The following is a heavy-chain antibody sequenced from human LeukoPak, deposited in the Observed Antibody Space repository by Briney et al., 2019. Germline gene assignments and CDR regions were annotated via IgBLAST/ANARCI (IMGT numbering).Heavy chain of an antibody. D-gene: IGHD4-23*01. Sequence: WVRQAPGKRLEWVSYISSSGSTIYYADSVKGRFTISRDNAKNSLFLQIDSLRAEDTAVYYCARHRYPTPGIDYWGQGTLVTVSS. CDR2: ISSSGSTI. J-gene: IGHJ4*02. CDR3: ARHRYPTPGIDY. V-gene: IGHV3-48*01.